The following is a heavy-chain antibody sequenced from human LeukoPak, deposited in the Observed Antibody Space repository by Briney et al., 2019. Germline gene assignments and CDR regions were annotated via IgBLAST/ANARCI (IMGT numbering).Heavy chain of an antibody. D-gene: IGHD6-6*01. J-gene: IGHJ6*03. Sequence: GGSLRLSCAASGFTFSSYSMSWVRQAPGKGLEWVSAISGSGGSTYYADSVKGRFTISRDNSKNTLYLQMNSLRAEDTAVYYCAKAGYSGSAYYYYYYMDVWGKGTTVTVSS. CDR1: GFTFSSYS. CDR3: AKAGYSGSAYYYYYYMDV. V-gene: IGHV3-23*01. CDR2: ISGSGGST.